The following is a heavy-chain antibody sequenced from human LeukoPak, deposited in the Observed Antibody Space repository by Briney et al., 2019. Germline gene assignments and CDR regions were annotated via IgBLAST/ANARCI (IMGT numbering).Heavy chain of an antibody. CDR1: GDSISSGSYY. D-gene: IGHD3-22*01. J-gene: IGHJ6*02. CDR3: AIDSSGKKYYYYGMDV. Sequence: SETLSLTCTVSGDSISSGSYYRSWIRQPAGKGLEWIGRIYTSGSTNYNPSLKSRVTISVDTSKNQFSLKLSSVTAADTAVYYCAIDSSGKKYYYYGMDVWGQGTTVTVSS. CDR2: IYTSGST. V-gene: IGHV4-61*02.